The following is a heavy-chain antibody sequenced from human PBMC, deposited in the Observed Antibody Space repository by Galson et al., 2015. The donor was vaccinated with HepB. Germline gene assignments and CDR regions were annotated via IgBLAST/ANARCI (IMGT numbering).Heavy chain of an antibody. CDR2: ISGRGDST. V-gene: IGHV3-23*01. J-gene: IGHJ4*02. CDR1: GFTFNHYA. Sequence: SLRLSCAASGFTFNHYAMSWVRQAPGEGLEWVSSISGRGDSTYYADSVKGRFTISRDDSKDALYLQMNSLRAEDTAIYYCARDRTYFQRPPYFDYWGQGTLVTVSS. D-gene: IGHD3-9*01. CDR3: ARDRTYFQRPPYFDY.